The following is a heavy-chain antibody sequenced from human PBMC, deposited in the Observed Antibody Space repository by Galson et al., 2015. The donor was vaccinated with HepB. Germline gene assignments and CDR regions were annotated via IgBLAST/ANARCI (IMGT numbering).Heavy chain of an antibody. CDR2: IKSDGSST. CDR3: AREREYYDFWRGKYYGMDV. Sequence: SLRLSCAASGLRFSGSGMHWVRQAPGKGLVWVSHIKSDGSSTRYADSVKGRFTISRDNAKNTLYLQMNSLRAEDTAVYYCAREREYYDFWRGKYYGMDVWGQGTTVTVSS. CDR1: GLRFSGSG. D-gene: IGHD3-3*01. V-gene: IGHV3-74*01. J-gene: IGHJ6*02.